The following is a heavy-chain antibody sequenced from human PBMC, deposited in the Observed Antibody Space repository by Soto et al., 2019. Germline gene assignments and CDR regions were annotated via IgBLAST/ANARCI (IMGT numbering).Heavy chain of an antibody. Sequence: QVQLVQSGAEVKKPGSSVKVSCKASGGTFSSYAISWVRQAPGQGLEWMGGIIPIFGTANYAQKFQGRVTITADESKSTAYMELSSLRSEDTAVYYCARDRRGDSSSDPPFDYWGQGTLVTVSS. J-gene: IGHJ4*02. CDR2: IIPIFGTA. CDR1: GGTFSSYA. CDR3: ARDRRGDSSSDPPFDY. D-gene: IGHD6-6*01. V-gene: IGHV1-69*01.